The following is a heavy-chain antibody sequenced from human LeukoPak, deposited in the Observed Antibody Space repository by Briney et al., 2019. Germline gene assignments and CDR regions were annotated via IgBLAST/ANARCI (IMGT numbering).Heavy chain of an antibody. V-gene: IGHV3-23*01. CDR1: GFTFSRYW. J-gene: IGHJ5*02. Sequence: GGSLRLSCASSGFTFSRYWMSWVRQAPGKGLEWVSVISTGGEVTYYADSVKGRFTISRDNSKNEVHMQMNSLRVEDTAVYYCAKDDGVGSSNNWFDPWGQGTLVTVSS. CDR3: AKDDGVGSSNNWFDP. D-gene: IGHD3-3*01. CDR2: ISTGGEVT.